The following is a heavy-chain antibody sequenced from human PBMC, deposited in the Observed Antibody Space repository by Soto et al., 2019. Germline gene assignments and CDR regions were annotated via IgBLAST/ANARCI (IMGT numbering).Heavy chain of an antibody. CDR3: ARDSSSWSINYYYYYGMDV. J-gene: IGHJ6*02. D-gene: IGHD6-13*01. Sequence: PGGSLRLSCAASGFTFSDYYMSWIRQAPGKGLEWVSYISSSGSTIYYADSVKGRFTISRDNAKNSLYLQMNSLRAEDTAVYYCARDSSSWSINYYYYYGMDVRGQGTTVTVSS. V-gene: IGHV3-11*01. CDR2: ISSSGSTI. CDR1: GFTFSDYY.